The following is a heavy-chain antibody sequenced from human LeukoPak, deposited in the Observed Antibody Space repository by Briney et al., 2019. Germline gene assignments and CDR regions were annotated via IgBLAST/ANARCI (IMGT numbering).Heavy chain of an antibody. CDR1: GFTFSSYG. CDR2: IRYDGSNK. V-gene: IGHV3-30*02. CDR3: AKGSGAYCGGDCYSEVLDY. Sequence: PGGSLRLSCAASGFTFSSYGMHWVRQAPGKGLEWVAFIRYDGSNKYYADSVKGRFTISRDNSKNTLYLQMNSLRAEDTAVYYCAKGSGAYCGGDCYSEVLDYWGQGTLVTVSS. D-gene: IGHD2-21*01. J-gene: IGHJ4*02.